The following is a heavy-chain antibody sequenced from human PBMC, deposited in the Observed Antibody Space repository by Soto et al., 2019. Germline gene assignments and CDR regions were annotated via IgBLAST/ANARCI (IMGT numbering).Heavy chain of an antibody. J-gene: IGHJ4*02. CDR3: ATSNWNFFDY. V-gene: IGHV3-33*03. D-gene: IGHD1-20*01. CDR2: IWNDSSNK. Sequence: QVQLVESGGGVVQPGGSLRLSCAASGFSFSSYGMHWVRQAPGKGLEWVAVIWNDSSNKLYPDSVRGRFTISRDNPKSTLFLQMNSLRAEDTAVYYCATSNWNFFDYWGQGALVTVSS. CDR1: GFSFSSYG.